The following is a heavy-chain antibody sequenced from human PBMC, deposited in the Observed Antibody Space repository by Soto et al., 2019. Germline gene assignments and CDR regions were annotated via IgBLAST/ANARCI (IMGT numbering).Heavy chain of an antibody. CDR3: ARDRDDYFDY. Sequence: GGSLRLSCAAAGFTCSSYGMHWVRQAPGKGLEWVAVIWYDGSNKYYADSVKGRFTISRDNSKNTLYLQMNSLRAEDTAVYYCARDRDDYFDYWGQGTLVTVSS. V-gene: IGHV3-33*01. CDR1: GFTCSSYG. CDR2: IWYDGSNK. J-gene: IGHJ4*02.